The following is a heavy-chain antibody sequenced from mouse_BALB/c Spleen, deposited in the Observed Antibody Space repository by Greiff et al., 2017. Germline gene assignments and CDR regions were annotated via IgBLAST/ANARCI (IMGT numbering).Heavy chain of an antibody. CDR2: IDPANGNT. CDR3: ATSSSY. V-gene: IGHV14-3*02. D-gene: IGHD6-1*01. J-gene: IGHJ2*01. Sequence: VHVKQSGAELVKPGASVKLSCTASGFNIKDTYMHWVKQRPEQGLEWIGRIDPANGNTKYDPKFQGKATITADTSSNTAYLQLSSLTSEDTAVYYCATSSSYWGQGTTLTVSS. CDR1: GFNIKDTY.